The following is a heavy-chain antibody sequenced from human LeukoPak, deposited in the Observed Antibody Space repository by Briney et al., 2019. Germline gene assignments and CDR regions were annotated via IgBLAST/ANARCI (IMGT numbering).Heavy chain of an antibody. D-gene: IGHD3/OR15-3a*01. J-gene: IGHJ6*02. V-gene: IGHV1-18*01. CDR2: ISAYNGNT. CDR3: ARRDWRRYYYGMDV. CDR1: GYTFTSYG. Sequence: ASVKVSCKASGYTFTSYGISWVRRAPGQGLEWMGWISAYNGNTNYAQKLQGRVTMTTDTSTSTAYMELRSLRSDDTAVYYCARRDWRRYYYGMDVWGQGTTVTVSS.